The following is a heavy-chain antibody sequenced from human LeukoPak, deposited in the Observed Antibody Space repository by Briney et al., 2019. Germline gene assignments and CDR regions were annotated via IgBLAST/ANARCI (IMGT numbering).Heavy chain of an antibody. CDR1: GGSISSYY. D-gene: IGHD6-13*01. V-gene: IGHV4-59*12. CDR3: ARGLSSSQDYYFDY. J-gene: IGHJ4*02. Sequence: PSETLSLTCTVSGGSISSYYWSWIRQPPGKGLEWIGYIYYSGSTNYNPSLKSRVTISVDTSKNQFSLKLSSVTAADTAVYYCARGLSSSQDYYFDYWGQGTLVTVSS. CDR2: IYYSGST.